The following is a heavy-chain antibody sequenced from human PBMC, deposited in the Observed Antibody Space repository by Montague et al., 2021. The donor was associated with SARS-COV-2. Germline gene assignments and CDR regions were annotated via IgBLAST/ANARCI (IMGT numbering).Heavy chain of an antibody. V-gene: IGHV4-34*01. CDR2: INHSGNT. CDR1: GGSFSGYY. J-gene: IGHJ3*02. CDR3: ARHPGSPKDAFDI. Sequence: SETLSLTCAVYGGSFSGYYWSWIRQPPGKGLEWIGEINHSGNTYYNPSLKSRITISIDRSKNQFSLKLTSVTAADTSLYYCARHPGSPKDAFDIWGQGTMGTGSS.